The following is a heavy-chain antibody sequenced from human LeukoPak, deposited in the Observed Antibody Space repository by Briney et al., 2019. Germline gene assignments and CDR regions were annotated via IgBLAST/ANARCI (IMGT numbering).Heavy chain of an antibody. CDR2: ISGSGGST. J-gene: IGHJ6*02. CDR3: AKSRYDVWSGYYHYYDMDV. Sequence: GGSLRLSCAASGFTFSSYAMSWVRQAPGKGLEWVSGISGSGGSTYYADSVKGRFTISRDNSKNTVCLQMNSLRAEDTAAYYCAKSRYDVWSGYYHYYDMDVWGQGITVTVSS. V-gene: IGHV3-23*01. D-gene: IGHD3-3*01. CDR1: GFTFSSYA.